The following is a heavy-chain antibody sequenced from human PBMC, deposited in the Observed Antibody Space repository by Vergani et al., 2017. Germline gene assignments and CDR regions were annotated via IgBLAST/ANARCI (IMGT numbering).Heavy chain of an antibody. CDR3: ATPRLRFSYYYYYGMDV. CDR1: GYTFTSYD. Sequence: QVQLVQSGAEVKKPGASVKVSCKASGYTFTSYDINWVRQAPGKGLEWMGGFDPEDGETIYAQKFQGRVTMTEDTSTDTAYMELSSLRSEDTAVYYCATPRLRFSYYYYYGMDVWGQGTTVTVSS. D-gene: IGHD5-12*01. J-gene: IGHJ6*02. V-gene: IGHV1-24*01. CDR2: FDPEDGET.